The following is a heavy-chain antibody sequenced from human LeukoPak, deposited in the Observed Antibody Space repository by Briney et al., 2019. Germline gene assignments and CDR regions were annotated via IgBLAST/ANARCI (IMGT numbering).Heavy chain of an antibody. CDR2: IYYSGSA. CDR3: ARDRAVAGWSAPK. J-gene: IGHJ4*02. CDR1: GGSISSGGYY. V-gene: IGHV4-31*03. Sequence: EASETLSLTCTVSGGSISSGGYYWSWIRQHPGKGLEWIGDIYYSGSAYYNPSLKSRVTISVDTSKNQFSLKLSSVTAADTAVYYCARDRAVAGWSAPKWGQGTLVTVSS. D-gene: IGHD6-19*01.